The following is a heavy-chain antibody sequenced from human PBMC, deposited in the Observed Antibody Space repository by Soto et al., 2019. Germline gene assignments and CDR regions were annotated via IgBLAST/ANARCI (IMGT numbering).Heavy chain of an antibody. CDR3: ARGGLIRGVLYY. CDR2: INHSGST. Sequence: SETLSLTCAVYDGSSNNYYWSWIRQPPGKGLEWIGEINHSGSTNYNASLKSRVTISEDTSKKQFSLELRFVTAAVTAVYYCARGGLIRGVLYYWGQGTLVTVSS. D-gene: IGHD3-10*01. J-gene: IGHJ4*02. CDR1: DGSSNNYY. V-gene: IGHV4-34*01.